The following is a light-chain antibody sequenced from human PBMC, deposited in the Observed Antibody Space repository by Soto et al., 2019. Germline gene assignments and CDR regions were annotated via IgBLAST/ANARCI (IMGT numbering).Light chain of an antibody. CDR1: QGISSF. CDR2: EAS. J-gene: IGKJ1*01. V-gene: IGKV1-9*01. Sequence: DIRLTQSPSFLSASAGDRVTITCRASQGISSFLAWYQQKPGRAPNLLIYEASSLQSGVPSRFSGSGSGTEFTLTISSLQSEDFAVYYCHQYNFWPRFGQGTKVDIK. CDR3: HQYNFWPR.